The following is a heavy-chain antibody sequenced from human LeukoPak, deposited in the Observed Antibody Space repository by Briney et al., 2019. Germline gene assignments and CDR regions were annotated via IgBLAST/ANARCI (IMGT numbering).Heavy chain of an antibody. D-gene: IGHD2-2*01. CDR3: AKESTSYYYYYMDV. Sequence: KTRGSLRLSCAASGFTLSGSYMSWIRQTPRKRLEWISYINSGGDTIYYADSVKGRFTISRDNSKNTLYLQMNSLRAEDTAVYYCAKESTSYYYYYMDVWGKGTTVTVSS. CDR1: GFTLSGSY. J-gene: IGHJ6*03. V-gene: IGHV3-11*04. CDR2: INSGGDTI.